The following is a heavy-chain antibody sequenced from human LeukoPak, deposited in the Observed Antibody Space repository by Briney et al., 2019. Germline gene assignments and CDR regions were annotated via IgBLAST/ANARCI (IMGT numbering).Heavy chain of an antibody. V-gene: IGHV1-69*05. CDR1: GGTFSSLS. CDR2: IIPIFGTA. J-gene: IGHJ4*02. CDR3: ARMVNYDSSGYFNY. Sequence: SVKVSCKASGGTFSSLSVNWVRQAPGQGLEWTGGIIPIFGTANYAQKFQGRVTITTDESTSTAYMELSSLRSEDTAEYYCARMVNYDSSGYFNYWGQGTLVTVSS. D-gene: IGHD3-22*01.